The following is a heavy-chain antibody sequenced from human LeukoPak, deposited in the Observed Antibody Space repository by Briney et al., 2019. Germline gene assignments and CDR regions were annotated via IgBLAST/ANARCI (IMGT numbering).Heavy chain of an antibody. CDR2: IRNTGHDD. D-gene: IGHD5-18*01. CDR3: AKEVASGYSYDT. J-gene: IGHJ5*02. CDR1: GFTFSSYG. Sequence: GGSLRLSCAASGFTFSSYGMHWVRQAPGKGLERVAFIRNTGHDDYYIDSVRGRFTISRDNSKNTLYLQMNGLRAEDTAVYYCAKEVASGYSYDTWGQGTLVTVSS. V-gene: IGHV3-30*02.